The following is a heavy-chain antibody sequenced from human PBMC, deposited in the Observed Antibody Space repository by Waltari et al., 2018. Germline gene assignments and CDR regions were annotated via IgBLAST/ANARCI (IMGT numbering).Heavy chain of an antibody. CDR1: GFTVRSKY. Sequence: EVQLVESGGGLIQPGRSLRLSCAASGFTVRSKYMSWVRQAPGKGLEWVSLIHSDGKTYYADSAKCRFTISRDNFKNTLYLQMNSLRVEDTAVYYCTSGWGFDPWGQGTLVTVSS. CDR2: IHSDGKT. J-gene: IGHJ5*02. D-gene: IGHD6-19*01. V-gene: IGHV3-53*01. CDR3: TSGWGFDP.